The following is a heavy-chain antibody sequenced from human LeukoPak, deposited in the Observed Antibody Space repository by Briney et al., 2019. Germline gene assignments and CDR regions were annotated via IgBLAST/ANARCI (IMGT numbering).Heavy chain of an antibody. CDR2: IRGGGGYTIT. CDR1: GFTFSNYA. V-gene: IGHV3-23*01. Sequence: GGSLRLSCAASGFTFSNYAMTWVRQPPGQGLEWVSAIRGGGGYTITYYADSVKGRFTVSRHNAKNSLYLQLNSLRAEDTAVYYCARGGSSGYWLSGGQGTMITVS. J-gene: IGHJ3*01. D-gene: IGHD3-22*01. CDR3: ARGGSSGYWLS.